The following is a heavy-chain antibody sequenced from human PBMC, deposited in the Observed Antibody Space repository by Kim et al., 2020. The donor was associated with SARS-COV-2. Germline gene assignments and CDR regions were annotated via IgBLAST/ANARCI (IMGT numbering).Heavy chain of an antibody. Sequence: GGSLRLSCAASGFTFSSYDMHWVRQATGKGLEWVSAIGTAGDTYYPGSVKGRFTISRENAKNSLYLQMNSLRAGDTAVYYCARGYRCGYWYYFDYWGQGTLVTVSS. D-gene: IGHD5-18*01. CDR1: GFTFSSYD. V-gene: IGHV3-13*01. J-gene: IGHJ4*02. CDR2: IGTAGDT. CDR3: ARGYRCGYWYYFDY.